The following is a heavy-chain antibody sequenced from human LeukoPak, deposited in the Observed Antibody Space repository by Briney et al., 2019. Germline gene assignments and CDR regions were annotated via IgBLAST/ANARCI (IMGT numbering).Heavy chain of an antibody. CDR3: ASDRSYGMDV. J-gene: IGHJ6*02. V-gene: IGHV3-21*01. CDR2: ISSTGSYI. Sequence: GGSLRLSCVASEFTFSSYTMHWVRQAPGKGLEWVSSISSTGSYINYADSVKGRFTISRDNAKNTLYLQMNSLRAEDTAVYYCASDRSYGMDVWGQGTTVTVSS. D-gene: IGHD6-19*01. CDR1: EFTFSSYT.